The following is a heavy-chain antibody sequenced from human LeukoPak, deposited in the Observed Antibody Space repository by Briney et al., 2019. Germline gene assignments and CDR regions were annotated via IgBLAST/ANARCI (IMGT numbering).Heavy chain of an antibody. CDR1: GFTFSTYN. Sequence: GGSLRLSCAASGFTFSTYNMNWVRQAPGKGLEWVSAISGSGGSTYYADSVKGRFTISRDTSKNTLYLQMNSLRAEDTALYYCAKVSWNLAGGHFWGQGTLVTVSP. D-gene: IGHD2-21*01. V-gene: IGHV3-23*01. J-gene: IGHJ4*02. CDR2: ISGSGGST. CDR3: AKVSWNLAGGHF.